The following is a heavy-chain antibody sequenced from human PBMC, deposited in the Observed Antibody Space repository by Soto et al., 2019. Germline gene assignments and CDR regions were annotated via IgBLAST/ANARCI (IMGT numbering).Heavy chain of an antibody. CDR2: INHSGST. CDR3: ARGAYYYDSSGYYYVGAFDI. CDR1: GGSLSGYY. J-gene: IGHJ3*02. V-gene: IGHV4-34*01. Sequence: ETLSLTCADYGGSLSGYYWGWIRQPPGKGLEWIGEINHSGSTNYNPSLKSRVTISVDTSKNQFSLKLSSVNAAETAVYYCARGAYYYDSSGYYYVGAFDIWGQGTMVTVSS. D-gene: IGHD3-22*01.